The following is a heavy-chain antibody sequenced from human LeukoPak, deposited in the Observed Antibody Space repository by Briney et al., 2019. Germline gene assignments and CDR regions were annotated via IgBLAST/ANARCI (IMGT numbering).Heavy chain of an antibody. CDR1: GFSFSTYA. CDR3: AREVDSITTGNYFDY. Sequence: GGSLRLSCAASGFSFSTYAMSWVRQAPGKGLEWVSTINVSGGTTYYADSVKGRFTISRDNSKNTLSLQMNSLRAEDTAVYYCAREVDSITTGNYFDYWGQGTLVTVSS. J-gene: IGHJ4*02. D-gene: IGHD3-22*01. CDR2: INVSGGTT. V-gene: IGHV3-23*01.